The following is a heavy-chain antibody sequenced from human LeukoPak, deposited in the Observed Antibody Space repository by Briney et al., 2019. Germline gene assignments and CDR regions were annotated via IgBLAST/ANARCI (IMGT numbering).Heavy chain of an antibody. CDR3: ARAHYYDSSGHAGYYYYMDV. CDR2: ISAYNGNT. V-gene: IGHV1-18*01. J-gene: IGHJ6*03. D-gene: IGHD3-22*01. CDR1: GYTFTSYG. Sequence: ASVKVSCKASGYTFTSYGISWVRQAPGQGLEWMGWISAYNGNTNYAQKLRGRVTMTTDTSTSTAYMELRSLRSDDTAVYYCARAHYYDSSGHAGYYYYMDVWGKGTTVTVSS.